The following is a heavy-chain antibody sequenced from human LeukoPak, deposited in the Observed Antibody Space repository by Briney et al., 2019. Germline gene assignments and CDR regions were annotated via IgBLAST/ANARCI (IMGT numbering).Heavy chain of an antibody. V-gene: IGHV1-69*13. J-gene: IGHJ4*02. D-gene: IGHD6-19*01. CDR1: GGTFSSYA. Sequence: SVKVSCKASGGTFSSYAISWMRQAPGQGLEWMGGIIPIFGTANYAQKFQGRVTITADESTSTAYMELSSLRSEDTAVYYCARDHSSGLYYFDYWGQGTLVTVSS. CDR2: IIPIFGTA. CDR3: ARDHSSGLYYFDY.